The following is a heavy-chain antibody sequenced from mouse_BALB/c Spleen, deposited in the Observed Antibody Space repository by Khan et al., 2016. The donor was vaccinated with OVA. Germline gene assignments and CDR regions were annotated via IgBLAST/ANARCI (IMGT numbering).Heavy chain of an antibody. D-gene: IGHD2-13*01. V-gene: IGHV2-2*02. CDR2: IWSGGTT. J-gene: IGHJ1*01. CDR3: ARNGDYVHWYFDV. CDR1: GFSLTSYG. Sequence: QVQLKQSGPGLVQPSQSLSITCTVSGFSLTSYGVHWVRQSPGKGLEWLGVIWSGGTTDYNAAFISRLSISKDNSKSHVFFKMNSLQANDTAIYXCARNGDYVHWYFDVWGAGTTVTVSS.